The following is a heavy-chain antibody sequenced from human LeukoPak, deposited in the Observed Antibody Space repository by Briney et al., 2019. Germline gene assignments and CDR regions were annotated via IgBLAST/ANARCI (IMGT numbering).Heavy chain of an antibody. D-gene: IGHD2-15*01. CDR3: AKEGGVVVGPAGYGMDV. J-gene: IGHJ6*02. CDR1: GFTFSSYA. Sequence: GGSLRLSCVASGFTFSSYAMSWVRQAPGKGLEWVSAISGSGGSTYYADSVKGRFTISRDNSKNTLYLQMNSLRAEDTAVYYCAKEGGVVVGPAGYGMDVWGQGTTVTVSS. CDR2: ISGSGGST. V-gene: IGHV3-23*01.